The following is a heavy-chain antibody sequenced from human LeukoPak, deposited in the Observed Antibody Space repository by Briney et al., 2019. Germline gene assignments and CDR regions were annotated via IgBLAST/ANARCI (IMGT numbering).Heavy chain of an antibody. J-gene: IGHJ6*03. V-gene: IGHV4-4*07. CDR1: GDSLRDSS. D-gene: IGHD2-8*01. CDR2: IYDSGGT. Sequence: SETPSPTPTVSGDSLRDSSSSWIPQRARKGLWWSGRIYDSGGTNYSPSLKSRVTLSVDTSNNQFSLTLSSVTAADTAVYHCARDIRSHNGHGGYYYYYMDVWGKGTTVTVSS. CDR3: ARDIRSHNGHGGYYYYYMDV.